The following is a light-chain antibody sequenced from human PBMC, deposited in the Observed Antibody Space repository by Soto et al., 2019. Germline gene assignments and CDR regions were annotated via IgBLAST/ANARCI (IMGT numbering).Light chain of an antibody. CDR1: QSVLYSSNNKNY. J-gene: IGKJ2*01. V-gene: IGKV4-1*01. CDR3: QQYWSTPYT. Sequence: DIVMTQSPDSLAVSLGERATINCKSSQSVLYSSNNKNYLAWYQQKPGQPPKLLIYWASTRESGVPDRFSGSGSGTAFTLTISSLQAEDVAVYYCQQYWSTPYTFGQGTKLEIK. CDR2: WAS.